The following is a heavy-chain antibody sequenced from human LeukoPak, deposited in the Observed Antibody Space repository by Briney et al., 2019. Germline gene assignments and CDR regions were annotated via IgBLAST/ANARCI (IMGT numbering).Heavy chain of an antibody. CDR3: AKDSSSSHPSWYFDL. CDR2: ISGSGGST. Sequence: GGSLRLSCAASGFTFSSYAMSWVRQAPGKGLEWVSAISGSGGSTYYADSVKGRFTISRDNSKNTLYLQMNSLGAEDTAIYHCAKDSSSSHPSWYFDLWGRGTLVTVSS. CDR1: GFTFSSYA. V-gene: IGHV3-23*01. J-gene: IGHJ2*01. D-gene: IGHD6-6*01.